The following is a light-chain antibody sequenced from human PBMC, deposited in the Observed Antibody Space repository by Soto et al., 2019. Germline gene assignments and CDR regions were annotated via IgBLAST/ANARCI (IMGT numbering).Light chain of an antibody. V-gene: IGKV3-15*01. CDR3: QQCDNWPYT. J-gene: IGKJ2*01. CDR2: RSS. Sequence: EIVMPQSPATLSVSPGERVTLSCRASQSISNNLAWYQQKPGQAPRLLIYRSSTRATGIPDSFSGSGSGTEFALTISSLQSEDVAVYYCQQCDNWPYTFGQGTKLEI. CDR1: QSISNN.